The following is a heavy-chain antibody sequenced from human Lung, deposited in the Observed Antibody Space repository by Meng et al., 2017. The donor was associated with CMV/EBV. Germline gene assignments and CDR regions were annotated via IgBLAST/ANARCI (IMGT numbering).Heavy chain of an antibody. V-gene: IGHV3-7*04. CDR3: ARGGRTRLRYFDWLFLFDY. CDR1: GFTFSSYW. Sequence: GESLKISCAASGFTFSSYWMSWVRQAPGKGLEWVANIKQDGSEKYYVDSVKGRFTISRDNAKNSLYLQMNSLRAEDTAVYYCARGGRTRLRYFDWLFLFDYWGHGTLVTVSS. CDR2: IKQDGSEK. D-gene: IGHD3-9*01. J-gene: IGHJ4*01.